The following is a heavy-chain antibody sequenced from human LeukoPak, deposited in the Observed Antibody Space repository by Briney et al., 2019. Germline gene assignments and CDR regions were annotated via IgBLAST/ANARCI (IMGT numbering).Heavy chain of an antibody. CDR3: AKEPSPSLWFGEPQSFDY. D-gene: IGHD3-10*01. V-gene: IGHV3-30*18. CDR1: GFTFSSYG. Sequence: PGGSLRLSCAASGFTFSSYGMHWVRQAPGKGLEWVAVISYDGSNKYYADSVKGRFTISRDNSKNTLYLQMNSLRAEDTHVYYCAKEPSPSLWFGEPQSFDYWGQGTLVNVSS. CDR2: ISYDGSNK. J-gene: IGHJ4*02.